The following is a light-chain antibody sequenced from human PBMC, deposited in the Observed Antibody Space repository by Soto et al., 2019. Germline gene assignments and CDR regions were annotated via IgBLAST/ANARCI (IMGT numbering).Light chain of an antibody. Sequence: QSVLTQPASVSGSPGQSITISCTGTSSDVGRYNYVSWYQQYPGKAPKLIIYDVSIRPSGVSNRFSGSKSGNTASLTISGLQDEDEADYYCSSYTSTTTRGVFGGGTKVTVL. J-gene: IGLJ2*01. CDR2: DVS. V-gene: IGLV2-14*01. CDR3: SSYTSTTTRGV. CDR1: SSDVGRYNY.